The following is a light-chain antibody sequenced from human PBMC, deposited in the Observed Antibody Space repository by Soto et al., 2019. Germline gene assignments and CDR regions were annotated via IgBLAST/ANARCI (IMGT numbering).Light chain of an antibody. J-gene: IGKJ4*01. CDR1: QGISSY. V-gene: IGKV1-12*01. CDR3: QQANSFPLT. CDR2: AAS. Sequence: DIQMTQSPSPVSASAGDRVTLTCRASQGISSYLAWYQQKPGKAPKLLIYAASSLQSGVPSRFSGSGSGTDFTRTISSLQPEDVATDYGQQANSFPLTFGGGTKVEGK.